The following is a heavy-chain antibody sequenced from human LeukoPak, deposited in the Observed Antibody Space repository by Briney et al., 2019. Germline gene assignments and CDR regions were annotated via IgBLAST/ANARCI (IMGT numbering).Heavy chain of an antibody. CDR3: AKDPYSSSSLRFDY. CDR2: ISPSGDVT. V-gene: IGHV3-23*01. CDR1: GFTFSTYG. Sequence: PGGSLRLSCAASGFTFSTYGMSWVRQAPGKGLEWISSISPSGDVTYYADSVKGRFAISRDNAKNSLYLQMNSLRAEDTALYYCAKDPYSSSSLRFDYWGQGTLVTVSS. D-gene: IGHD6-6*01. J-gene: IGHJ4*02.